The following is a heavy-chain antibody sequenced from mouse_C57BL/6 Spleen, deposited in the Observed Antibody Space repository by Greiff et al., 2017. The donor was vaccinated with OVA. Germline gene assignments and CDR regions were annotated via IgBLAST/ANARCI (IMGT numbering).Heavy chain of an antibody. CDR1: GYTFTSYW. D-gene: IGHD1-1*01. J-gene: IGHJ4*01. CDR2: IDPSDSYT. V-gene: IGHV1-69*01. Sequence: QVQLQQPGAELVMPGASVKLSCKASGYTFTSYWMHWVKQRPGQGLEWIGEIDPSDSYTNYNQKFKGKSTLTVDKSSSTAYMQLSSLTSEDSAVYYCARGVELRSLYYAMDYWGQGTSVTVSS. CDR3: ARGVELRSLYYAMDY.